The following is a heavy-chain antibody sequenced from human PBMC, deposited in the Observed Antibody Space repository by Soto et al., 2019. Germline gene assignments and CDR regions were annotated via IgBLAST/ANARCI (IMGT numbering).Heavy chain of an antibody. Sequence: GGSLRLSCTASGFVFLNYAFHWVRQAPGKGLEWVAHISNDGSKKFYGDSVKGRFTISRDNSENTVYLQMTSLRPDDTAVFYCARDVAMPTGLGLGYWGQGTLVTVSS. D-gene: IGHD6-19*01. CDR1: GFVFLNYA. CDR3: ARDVAMPTGLGLGY. CDR2: ISNDGSKK. J-gene: IGHJ4*02. V-gene: IGHV3-30*03.